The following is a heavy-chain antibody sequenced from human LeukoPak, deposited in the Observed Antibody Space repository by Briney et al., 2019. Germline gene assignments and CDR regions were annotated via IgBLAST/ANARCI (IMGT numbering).Heavy chain of an antibody. Sequence: GGSLRLSCAASGFTFGTYAMNWVRQAPGKGLEWVSSISRSERDIYYADSVRGRFTISRDNPKNTLWLQMNSLTADDTAVYYCARGEFSGLDYWGQGTLVTVSS. CDR3: ARGEFSGLDY. CDR1: GFTFGTYA. V-gene: IGHV3-21*01. D-gene: IGHD5-12*01. CDR2: ISRSERDI. J-gene: IGHJ4*02.